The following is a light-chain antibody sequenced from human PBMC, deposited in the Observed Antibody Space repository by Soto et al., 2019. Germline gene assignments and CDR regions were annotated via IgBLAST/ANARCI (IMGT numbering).Light chain of an antibody. J-gene: IGLJ1*01. CDR3: CSYGGTYYV. CDR2: DVS. CDR1: SSDVGGYNY. V-gene: IGLV2-11*01. Sequence: QSALTQPHSVSGSPGQAVTISCTGTSSDVGGYNYDSWYQQHPGKVPKVMIYDVSKRPSGVPDRFSGSKSGNTASLTISGLQAEDEADYYCCSYGGTYYVFGTGTKVTVL.